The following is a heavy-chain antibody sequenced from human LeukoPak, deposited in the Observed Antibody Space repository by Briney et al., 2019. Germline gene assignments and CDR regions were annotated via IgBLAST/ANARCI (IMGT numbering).Heavy chain of an antibody. V-gene: IGHV4-34*01. D-gene: IGHD3-9*01. CDR2: INHSGST. Sequence: PSETLSLTCGVYGGSFSGYYWSWIRQPPGKGPEWIGEINHSGSTNYNPSLKSRVTISVDTSKNQFSLKLSSVTAAHTAVYYCARYDILTGNVGYYYYYIDVWGKGTTVTISS. J-gene: IGHJ6*03. CDR1: GGSFSGYY. CDR3: ARYDILTGNVGYYYYYIDV.